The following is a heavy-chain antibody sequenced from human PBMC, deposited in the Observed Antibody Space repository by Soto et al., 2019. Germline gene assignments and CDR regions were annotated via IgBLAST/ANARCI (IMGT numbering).Heavy chain of an antibody. CDR1: GFTFSSYS. V-gene: IGHV3-48*02. J-gene: IGHJ4*02. D-gene: IGHD3-22*01. Sequence: EVQLVESGGGLVQPGGSLRLSCAASGFTFSSYSMNWVRQAPGKGLEWVSYISSSSSTIYYADSVKGRFTISRDNAKNPLYLPMNSLRDEDTAVYYCARPSRSGFFDYWGQGTLVTVSS. CDR3: ARPSRSGFFDY. CDR2: ISSSSSTI.